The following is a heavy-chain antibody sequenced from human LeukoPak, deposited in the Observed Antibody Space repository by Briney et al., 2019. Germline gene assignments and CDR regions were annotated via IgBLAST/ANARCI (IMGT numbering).Heavy chain of an antibody. CDR1: GFTFSSYA. J-gene: IGHJ4*02. CDR3: AKALV. CDR2: ISYDGSNK. V-gene: IGHV3-30-3*01. Sequence: GGSLRLSCAAPGFTFSSYAMHWVRQAPGKGLEWVAVISYDGSNKYYADSVKGRFTISRDNSKNTLYLQMNSLRAEDTAVYNCAKALVWGQGTLVTVSP.